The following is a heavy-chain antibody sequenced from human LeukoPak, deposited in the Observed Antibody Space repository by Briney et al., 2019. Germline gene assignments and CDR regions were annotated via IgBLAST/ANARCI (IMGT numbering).Heavy chain of an antibody. CDR3: AEITVASSHYYDSSGYYYGGVFDY. D-gene: IGHD3-22*01. J-gene: IGHJ4*02. CDR1: GGSISSSSYY. V-gene: IGHV4-39*01. CDR2: IYYSGST. Sequence: PSETLSLTCTVSGGSISSSSYYWGWIRQPPGKGLEWIGSIYYSGSTYYNPSLKSRVTISVDTSKNQFSLKLSSVTAADTAVYYCAEITVASSHYYDSSGYYYGGVFDYWGQGTLVTVSS.